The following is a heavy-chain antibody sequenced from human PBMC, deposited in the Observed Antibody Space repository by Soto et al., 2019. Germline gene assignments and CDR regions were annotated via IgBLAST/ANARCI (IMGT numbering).Heavy chain of an antibody. CDR3: ARDLHPPRSWPTYYFDY. CDR1: GFTFSSYG. D-gene: IGHD6-13*01. V-gene: IGHV3-33*01. J-gene: IGHJ4*02. CDR2: IWYDGSNK. Sequence: PVGSLRLSCAASGFTFSSYGMHWVRQAPGKGLEWVAVIWYDGSNKYYADSVKGRFTISRDNSKNTLYLQMNSLRAEDTAVYYCARDLHPPRSWPTYYFDYWGQGTLVTVSS.